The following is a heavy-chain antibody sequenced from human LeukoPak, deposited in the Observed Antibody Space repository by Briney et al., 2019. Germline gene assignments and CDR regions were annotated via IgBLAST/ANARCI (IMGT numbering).Heavy chain of an antibody. J-gene: IGHJ4*02. V-gene: IGHV3-53*01. CDR1: GFTVRNNH. Sequence: PGGSLRLSCAASGFTVRNNHMSWVRQAPGKGLEWVSVIDSRDNTYHADSVKGRFTISRHTSKNTLYLQMNSLRAEDTALYYCARELSPVVKYYFEYWGQGTLVTVSP. CDR2: IDSRDNT. CDR3: ARELSPVVKYYFEY. D-gene: IGHD3-22*01.